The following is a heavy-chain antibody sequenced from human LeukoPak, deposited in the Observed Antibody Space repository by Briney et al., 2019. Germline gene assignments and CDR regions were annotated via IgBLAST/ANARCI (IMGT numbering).Heavy chain of an antibody. CDR2: IYYSGST. CDR1: GVSISSGDYY. D-gene: IGHD3-10*01. V-gene: IGHV4-30-4*08. J-gene: IGHJ3*02. Sequence: SETLSLTCTVSGVSISSGDYYWSWIRQPPGKGLEWIGYIYYSGSTYYNPSLKSRVTISVDTSKNQFSLKLSSVTAADTAVYYCARVRSGHAFDIWGQGTMVTVSS. CDR3: ARVRSGHAFDI.